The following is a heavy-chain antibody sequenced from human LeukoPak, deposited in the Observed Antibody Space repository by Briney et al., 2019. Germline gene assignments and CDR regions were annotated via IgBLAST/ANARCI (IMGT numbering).Heavy chain of an antibody. CDR3: ARGEYSSSSIWFDP. Sequence: KPSETLSLTCAVYGGSFSGYYWNWVRQPPGKGLEWIGEINHSGNTNYNPSLKSRVTISVDTSKNHFSLNLSSVTAADTAVYYCARGEYSSSSIWFDPWGQGTLVTVSS. D-gene: IGHD6-6*01. J-gene: IGHJ5*02. CDR2: INHSGNT. CDR1: GGSFSGYY. V-gene: IGHV4-34*01.